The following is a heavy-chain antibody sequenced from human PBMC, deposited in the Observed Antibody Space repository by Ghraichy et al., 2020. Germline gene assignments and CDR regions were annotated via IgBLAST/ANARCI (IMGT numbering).Heavy chain of an antibody. J-gene: IGHJ3*01. V-gene: IGHV3-21*04. CDR2: IRRGGVQI. CDR3: ARFSPFCIGRMCYVNDAFDL. CDR1: GFILRDFD. D-gene: IGHD2-15*01. Sequence: GGSLRLSCAASGFILRDFDMDWVRQAPGKGLEWVSTIRRGGVQIYYADSMKGRLTASRDSAKNSLFLQMNSLRADDTAVYFCARFSPFCIGRMCYVNDAFDLWGPGTMVGVSS.